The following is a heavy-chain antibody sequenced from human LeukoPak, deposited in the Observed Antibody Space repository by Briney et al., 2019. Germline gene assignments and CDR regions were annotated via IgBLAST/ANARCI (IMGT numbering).Heavy chain of an antibody. J-gene: IGHJ4*02. CDR3: ATDERSYDSSAYYYFDY. Sequence: ASVKVSCKASGYTFTSYYMHWVRQAPGQGLEWMGIINPSDGSTTYAQKFQGRVTMTRDTSTSTVYMELSSLRSEDTAAYYCATDERSYDSSAYYYFDYWGQGTLVTVSS. CDR2: INPSDGST. CDR1: GYTFTSYY. D-gene: IGHD3-22*01. V-gene: IGHV1-46*01.